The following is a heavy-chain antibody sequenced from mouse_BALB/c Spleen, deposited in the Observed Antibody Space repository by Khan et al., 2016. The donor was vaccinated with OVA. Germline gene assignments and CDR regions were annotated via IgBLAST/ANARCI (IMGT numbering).Heavy chain of an antibody. CDR2: INTTSGYT. CDR3: ARDIIDY. V-gene: IGHV1-7*01. Sequence: QVQLKQSGAELAKPGASVKMSCKASGYTFTTYWMHWVKQRPGKGLEWIGYINTTSGYTEYNQKFKDQATLTAETSSSTAYMQMSNLTYDYAAVYYCARDIIDYWGQGTTLTVSS. D-gene: IGHD1-3*01. CDR1: GYTFTTYW. J-gene: IGHJ2*01.